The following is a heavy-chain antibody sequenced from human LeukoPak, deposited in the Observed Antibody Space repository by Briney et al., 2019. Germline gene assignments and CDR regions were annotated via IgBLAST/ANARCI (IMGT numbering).Heavy chain of an antibody. D-gene: IGHD3-3*02. J-gene: IGHJ4*02. CDR1: GFIFRDYA. CDR3: AKASGVSSADAFL. Sequence: PGGSLRLSCVASGFIFRDYAMSWVRQAPAGGLEWVSSLRGDGETFYTDSVKGRFTFSRDHSRNTVYLQLSNLRVEDTAVYYCAKASGVSSADAFLGGQGT. CDR2: LRGDGET. V-gene: IGHV3-23*01.